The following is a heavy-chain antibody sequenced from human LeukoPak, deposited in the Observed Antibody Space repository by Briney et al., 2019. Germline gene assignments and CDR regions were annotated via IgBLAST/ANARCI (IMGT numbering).Heavy chain of an antibody. CDR1: GGSISSGSYY. D-gene: IGHD3-10*01. CDR3: ASSITMVRRSGYYFDY. CDR2: IYTSGST. Sequence: SETLSLTCTVSGGSISSGSYYWSWIRQPAGKGLEWIGRIYTSGSTNYNPSLKSRVTISVDTSKNQFSLKLSSVTAADTAVYYCASSITMVRRSGYYFDYWGQGTLDTVSS. J-gene: IGHJ4*02. V-gene: IGHV4-61*02.